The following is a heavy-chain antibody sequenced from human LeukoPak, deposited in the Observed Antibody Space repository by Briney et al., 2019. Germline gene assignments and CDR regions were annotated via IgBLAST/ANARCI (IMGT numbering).Heavy chain of an antibody. D-gene: IGHD3-16*02. CDR3: AKDYYRWGAPWPVDY. CDR1: GFTFSSYA. CDR2: ISGSGGST. J-gene: IGHJ4*02. Sequence: GGSLRLSCAASGFTFSSYAMSWVRQAPGKGLEWVSAISGSGGSTYYADSVKGRFTISRDNSKNTLYLQMNSLRAEDTAVYYCAKDYYRWGAPWPVDYWGQGTLVTVSS. V-gene: IGHV3-23*01.